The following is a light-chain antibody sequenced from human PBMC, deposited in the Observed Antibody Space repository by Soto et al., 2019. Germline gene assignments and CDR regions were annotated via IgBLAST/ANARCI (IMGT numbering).Light chain of an antibody. Sequence: DIQMTQSPSTLSASVEDRVTITCRASQSIGDLLAWYQQKPGEAPKVLIYKASYLESGVPSRFSGSGSGTEFSLVISSLQPDDFATYYCQQYNSYSVTFGQGTKVDIK. CDR2: KAS. CDR1: QSIGDL. V-gene: IGKV1-5*03. J-gene: IGKJ1*01. CDR3: QQYNSYSVT.